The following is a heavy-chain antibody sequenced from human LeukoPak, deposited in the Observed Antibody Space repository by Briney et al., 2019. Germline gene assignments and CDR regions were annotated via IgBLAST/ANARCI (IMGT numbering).Heavy chain of an antibody. CDR2: ISSSGSTI. D-gene: IGHD2-2*03. J-gene: IGHJ4*02. CDR1: GFTFSSYE. CDR3: ARIGYCSSTSCYDQRGDFDY. Sequence: GGSPRLSCAASGFTFSSYEMNWVRQAPGKGLEWVSYISSSGSTIYYADSVKGRFTISRDNAKNSLYLQMNSLRAEDTAVYYCARIGYCSSTSCYDQRGDFDYWGQGTLVTVSS. V-gene: IGHV3-48*03.